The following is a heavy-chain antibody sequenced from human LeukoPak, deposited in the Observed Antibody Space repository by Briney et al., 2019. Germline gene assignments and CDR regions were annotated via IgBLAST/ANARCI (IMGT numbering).Heavy chain of an antibody. CDR1: GGSFSAYY. J-gene: IGHJ4*02. V-gene: IGHV4-34*01. CDR3: ARHPTKWELRLSLDY. CDR2: INHSGST. Sequence: SEALSLTCAVYGGSFSAYYWSWIRQPPGKGLEWIGEINHSGSTNYNPSLKSRVVISVDTSKNQFSLNMNSVTAADTAVYYCARHPTKWELRLSLDYWGQGTLVTVSS. D-gene: IGHD1-26*01.